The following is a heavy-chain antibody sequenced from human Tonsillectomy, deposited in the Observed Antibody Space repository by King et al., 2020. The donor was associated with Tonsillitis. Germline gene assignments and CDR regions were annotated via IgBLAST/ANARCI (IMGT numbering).Heavy chain of an antibody. V-gene: IGHV1-2*02. CDR3: VREAYD. J-gene: IGHJ4*02. D-gene: IGHD4-17*01. Sequence: VQLVESGAEVKKPGASVKVSCKTSGYIFTDYYMHWVRQAPGQGLEWMGWINPNSGGTISAQKFQGRVTLTRDTSINTTYMELISLTSDDTAVYYCVREAYDWGRGTLITVSS. CDR1: GYIFTDYY. CDR2: INPNSGGT.